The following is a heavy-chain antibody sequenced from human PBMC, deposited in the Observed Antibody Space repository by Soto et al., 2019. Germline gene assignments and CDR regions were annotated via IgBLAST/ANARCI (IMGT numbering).Heavy chain of an antibody. Sequence: EVQLVESAGGLVKPGGSLRLSCVASGFPFNEAWLNWVRQAPGQGLEGVGRIKTSAGGGATNYAAPVQGRFTISRDDSKNTLYLHMNSLRTEDTAIYYCTTGSVEGIWGQGTTVIVSS. D-gene: IGHD2-15*01. CDR3: TTGSVEGI. V-gene: IGHV3-15*07. CDR2: IKTSAGGGAT. CDR1: GFPFNEAW. J-gene: IGHJ6*02.